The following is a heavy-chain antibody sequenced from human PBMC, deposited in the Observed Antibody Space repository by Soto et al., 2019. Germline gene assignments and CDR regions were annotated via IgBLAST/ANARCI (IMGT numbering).Heavy chain of an antibody. Sequence: SQTLSLTCAISGDSGSNNSLACNWVRDSPSRGLEWLGRTYYRSKWHYDYAPSVRSRITINPDTSKNHFSLQLNSVSPEDAAVYYCARTLRGRGVKYFDDWGQGTLVTVSS. CDR1: GDSGSNNSLA. CDR3: ARTLRGRGVKYFDD. J-gene: IGHJ4*02. CDR2: TYYRSKWHY. V-gene: IGHV6-1*01. D-gene: IGHD3-10*01.